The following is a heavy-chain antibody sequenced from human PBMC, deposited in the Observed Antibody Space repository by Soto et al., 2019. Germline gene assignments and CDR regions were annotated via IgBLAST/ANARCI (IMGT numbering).Heavy chain of an antibody. CDR1: GGTFGSYA. V-gene: IGHV1-69*01. D-gene: IGHD2-2*01. J-gene: IGHJ6*02. CDR2: IIPIPGTA. Sequence: QVQLVQSGAEVKNPGSSVKVSCKASGGTFGSYAISWVRQAPGQGLEWMGGIIPIPGTANYAQKFQGRVTIAADESTSTANMELSSLRSEDTAVYYCARSQGSSTSLEIYYYYYYGMDVWGQGTTVTVSS. CDR3: ARSQGSSTSLEIYYYYYYGMDV.